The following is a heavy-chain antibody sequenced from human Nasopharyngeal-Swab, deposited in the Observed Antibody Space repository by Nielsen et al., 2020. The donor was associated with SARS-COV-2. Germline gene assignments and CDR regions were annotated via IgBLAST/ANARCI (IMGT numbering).Heavy chain of an antibody. CDR1: GGSINSYY. CDR3: ARQSGRGDYFDY. V-gene: IGHV4-59*08. Sequence: SETLSLTCSVSGGSINSYYWSWIRQPPGKGLEWIGNIYYSGSTNYNPSLKSRVTISVDTSKNQFSLKLSSVTAADTAVYYCARQSGRGDYFDYWGQGTLVTVSS. J-gene: IGHJ4*02. D-gene: IGHD6-25*01. CDR2: IYYSGST.